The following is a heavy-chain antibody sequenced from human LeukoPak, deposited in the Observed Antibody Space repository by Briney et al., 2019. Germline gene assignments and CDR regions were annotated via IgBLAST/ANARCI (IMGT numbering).Heavy chain of an antibody. J-gene: IGHJ4*02. D-gene: IGHD4-17*01. CDR1: GFTFSSYS. CDR2: ISSSSSTI. Sequence: SGGSLRLSCAASGFTFSSYSMNWVRQAPGKGLEWVSYISSSSSTIYYADSVKGRFTIFRDNAKNSLYLQMNSLRAEDTAVYYCARDADYGDHVMDYWGQGTLVTVSS. CDR3: ARDADYGDHVMDY. V-gene: IGHV3-48*01.